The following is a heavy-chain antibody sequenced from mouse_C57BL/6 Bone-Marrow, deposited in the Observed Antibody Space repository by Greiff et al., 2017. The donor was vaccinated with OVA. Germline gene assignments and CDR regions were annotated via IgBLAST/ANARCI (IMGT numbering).Heavy chain of an antibody. Sequence: VQLQQSGAELVKPGASVKISCKASGYAFSSYWMNWVKQRPGKGLEWIGQIYPGDGDTNYNGKFKGKATLTADKSSSTADRKRSSLASEDSAVYICARSNYGRGDFDYWGQGTTLTVSS. D-gene: IGHD1-1*01. CDR2: IYPGDGDT. J-gene: IGHJ2*01. CDR1: GYAFSSYW. CDR3: ARSNYGRGDFDY. V-gene: IGHV1-80*01.